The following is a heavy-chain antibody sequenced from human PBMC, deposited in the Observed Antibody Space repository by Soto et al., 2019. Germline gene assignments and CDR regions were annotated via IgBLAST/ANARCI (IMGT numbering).Heavy chain of an antibody. Sequence: QVQLVQSGAEVKKPGASVKVSCKASGYTFTSYDVNWVRQATGQGLEWMGWMNPNSGNTGFAQKFQGRVTMTRNTSISTAYMELSSLRSEDTAVYYCARQWEVSGYYYGMDVWGQGTTVTVSS. CDR2: MNPNSGNT. V-gene: IGHV1-8*01. CDR3: ARQWEVSGYYYGMDV. D-gene: IGHD3-16*02. J-gene: IGHJ6*02. CDR1: GYTFTSYD.